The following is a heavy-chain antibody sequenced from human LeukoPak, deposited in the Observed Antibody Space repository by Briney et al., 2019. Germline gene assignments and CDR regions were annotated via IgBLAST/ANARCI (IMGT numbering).Heavy chain of an antibody. D-gene: IGHD1-14*01. J-gene: IGHJ4*02. V-gene: IGHV3-48*01. CDR3: ARGTTYSPFDY. CDR2: ISSSSSTI. CDR1: GFTFSSYE. Sequence: GGSLRLSCAASGFTFSSYEMNWVRQAPGKGLEWVSYISSSSSTIYYADSVKGRFTISRDNAKNSLYLQMNSLRAEDTAVYYCARGTTYSPFDYWGQGTLVTVSS.